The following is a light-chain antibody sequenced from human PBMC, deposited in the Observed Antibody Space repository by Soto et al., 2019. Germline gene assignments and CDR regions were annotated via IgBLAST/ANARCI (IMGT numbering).Light chain of an antibody. J-gene: IGKJ4*01. CDR2: AAS. V-gene: IGKV1-12*01. CDR3: QQGNSFPLT. Sequence: DIQMTQSPSSVSASVGDRVTITCRASQDISSWLAWFQQKPGEAPSLLIYAASSLHSGVPSRFSGSGSGTDFPLTISSLQPEDFATYYWQQGNSFPLTFGGGTKVEI. CDR1: QDISSW.